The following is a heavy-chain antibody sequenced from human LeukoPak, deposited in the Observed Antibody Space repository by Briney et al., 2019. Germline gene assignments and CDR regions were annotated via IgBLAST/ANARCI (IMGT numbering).Heavy chain of an antibody. CDR2: IYYSGST. V-gene: IGHV4-30-4*07. CDR1: GVSLSSGGHS. D-gene: IGHD4-17*01. CDR3: ARDRDDGASFDY. J-gene: IGHJ4*02. Sequence: SQTLSLTCAVSGVSLSSGGHSWSWIRQPPGKGLEWIGYIYYSGSTNYNPSLKSRVTISVDTSKNQFSLKLSSVTAADTAVYCCARDRDDGASFDYWGQGTLVTVSS.